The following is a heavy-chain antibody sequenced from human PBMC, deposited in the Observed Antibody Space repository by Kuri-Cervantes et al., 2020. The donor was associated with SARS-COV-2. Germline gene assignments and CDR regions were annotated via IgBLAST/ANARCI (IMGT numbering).Heavy chain of an antibody. Sequence: ETLSLTCAASGFTFSSYAMNWVRQAPGKGLEWVSSISSSSSYIYYADSVKGRFTISRDNAKNSLYLQMNSLRAEDTAVYYCARGGYSSSSDHYFDYWGQGTLVTVSS. D-gene: IGHD6-6*01. V-gene: IGHV3-21*01. CDR2: ISSSSSYI. CDR3: ARGGYSSSSDHYFDY. J-gene: IGHJ4*02. CDR1: GFTFSSYA.